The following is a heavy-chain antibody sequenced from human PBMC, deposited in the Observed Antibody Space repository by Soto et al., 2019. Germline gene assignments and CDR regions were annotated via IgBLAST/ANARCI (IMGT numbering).Heavy chain of an antibody. D-gene: IGHD4-17*01. CDR1: GGSFSGYY. J-gene: IGHJ4*02. CDR3: ARGRRTAVTIDY. V-gene: IGHV4-34*01. Sequence: SETLSLTCAVYGGSFSGYYWSWIRQPPGKGLEWIGEINHSGSTNYNPSLKSRVTISVDTSRNQFSLKLSSVTAADTAVYYCARGRRTAVTIDYWGQGTLLTVSS. CDR2: INHSGST.